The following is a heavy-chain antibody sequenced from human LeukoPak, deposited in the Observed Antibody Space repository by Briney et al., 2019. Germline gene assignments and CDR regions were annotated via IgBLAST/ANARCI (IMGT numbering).Heavy chain of an antibody. J-gene: IGHJ3*02. CDR2: ISGYNGNT. Sequence: ASVKVSCKASGYTFTSYGISWVRQAPGQGPEWMGWISGYNGNTNYAQKLQGRVTMTTDTSTSTAYMELRSLRSDDTAVYYCARGSEDIVVVVAARGAFDIWGQGTMVTVSS. V-gene: IGHV1-18*01. CDR1: GYTFTSYG. CDR3: ARGSEDIVVVVAARGAFDI. D-gene: IGHD2-15*01.